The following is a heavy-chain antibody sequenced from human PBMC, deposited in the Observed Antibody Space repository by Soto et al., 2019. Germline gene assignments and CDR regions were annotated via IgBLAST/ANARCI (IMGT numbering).Heavy chain of an antibody. D-gene: IGHD3-3*01. Sequence: ASVKVSCKVSGYTLTELSMHWVRQAPGKGLEWMGGFDPEDGETIYAQKFQGRVTMTEDTSTDTAYMELSSLRSEDTAVYYCATGFWSGYYSYNWFDPWGQGTLVTVSS. CDR2: FDPEDGET. CDR3: ATGFWSGYYSYNWFDP. J-gene: IGHJ5*02. V-gene: IGHV1-24*01. CDR1: GYTLTELS.